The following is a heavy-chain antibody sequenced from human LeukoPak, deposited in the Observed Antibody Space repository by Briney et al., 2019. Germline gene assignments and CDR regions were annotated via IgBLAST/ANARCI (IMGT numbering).Heavy chain of an antibody. D-gene: IGHD3-9*01. Sequence: GGSLRLSCAASGFTFSSYSMSWVRQAPGKGLEWVSSITYSSTYIYYAESVKGRFTISRDNAKNSLYLQMNSLRAEDTAVYYCARNILDRSPYFDYWGQGTLVTVSS. CDR2: ITYSSTYI. J-gene: IGHJ4*02. CDR1: GFTFSSYS. CDR3: ARNILDRSPYFDY. V-gene: IGHV3-21*01.